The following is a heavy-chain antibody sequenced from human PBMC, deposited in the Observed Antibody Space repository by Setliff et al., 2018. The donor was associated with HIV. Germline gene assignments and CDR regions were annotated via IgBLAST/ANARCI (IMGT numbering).Heavy chain of an antibody. Sequence: HPGGSLRLSCAASGLTFSSYWMSWVRQAPGKGLEWMANIKEDGSEKYYVDSVKGRFTISRDNTKNSLYLQLNSLRAEDTAVYYCARGLQTDFDYWGQGTLVTVSS. CDR3: ARGLQTDFDY. CDR1: GLTFSSYW. CDR2: IKEDGSEK. V-gene: IGHV3-7*01. J-gene: IGHJ4*02. D-gene: IGHD2-21*02.